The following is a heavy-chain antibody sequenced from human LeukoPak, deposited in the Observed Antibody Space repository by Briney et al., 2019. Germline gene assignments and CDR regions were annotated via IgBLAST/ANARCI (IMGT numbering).Heavy chain of an antibody. CDR3: AKGNSGSYYDAFDI. J-gene: IGHJ3*02. CDR1: GFTFSSYA. V-gene: IGHV3-33*06. Sequence: GGSLRLSCAASGFTFSSYAMHWVRQAPGKGLEWVALIWYDGSKKYYADSVKGRFTISRDNSKNTPYLQMNSLRAEDTAVYYCAKGNSGSYYDAFDIWGQGTMVTVSS. CDR2: IWYDGSKK. D-gene: IGHD1-26*01.